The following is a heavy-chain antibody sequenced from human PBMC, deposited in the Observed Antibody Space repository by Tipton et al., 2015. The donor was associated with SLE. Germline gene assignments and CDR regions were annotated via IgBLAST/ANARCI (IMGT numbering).Heavy chain of an antibody. V-gene: IGHV1-8*01. CDR3: ARVYEFIWGSDHPFDY. CDR1: GYTFTSYD. Sequence: QSGPEVKKPGASVKVSCKASGYTFTSYDINWVRQATGQGLEWMGWMNPNSGNTGYAQKFQGRVTMTRNTSINTAYLELSNLRSEDTALYYCARVYEFIWGSDHPFDYWGQGSLGVVSS. J-gene: IGHJ4*02. D-gene: IGHD3-16*02. CDR2: MNPNSGNT.